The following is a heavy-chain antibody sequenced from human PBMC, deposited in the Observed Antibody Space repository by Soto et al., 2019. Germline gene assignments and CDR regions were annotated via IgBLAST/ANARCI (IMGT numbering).Heavy chain of an antibody. D-gene: IGHD6-13*01. CDR3: ARQAAAGKYYYAMDV. CDR1: GYSLTTYW. J-gene: IGHJ6*02. Sequence: GESLKISCKGSGYSLTTYWIGWVRQMPGKGLEGMVIIYPGDSDTRYSPSFQGQVTISADKSINTTYLQWSSLKASDTAIYYCARQAAAGKYYYAMDVWGQGTKVTVSS. CDR2: IYPGDSDT. V-gene: IGHV5-51*01.